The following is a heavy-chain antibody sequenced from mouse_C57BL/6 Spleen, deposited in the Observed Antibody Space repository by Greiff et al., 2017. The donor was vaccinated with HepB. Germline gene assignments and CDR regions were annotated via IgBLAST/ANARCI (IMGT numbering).Heavy chain of an antibody. V-gene: IGHV1-26*01. CDR3: ARPYGSSYYFDY. D-gene: IGHD1-1*01. CDR2: INPNNGGT. CDR1: GYTFTDYY. J-gene: IGHJ2*01. Sequence: VQLQQSGPELVKPGASVKISCKASGYTFTDYYMNWVKQSHGKSLEWIGDINPNNGGTSYNQKFKGKATLTVDKSSSTAYMELRSLTSEDSAVYYCARPYGSSYYFDYWGQGTTLTVSS.